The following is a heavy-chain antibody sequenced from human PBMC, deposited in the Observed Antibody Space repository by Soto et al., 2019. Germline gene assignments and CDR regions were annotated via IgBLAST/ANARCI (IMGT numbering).Heavy chain of an antibody. J-gene: IGHJ4*02. CDR1: GYTLTELS. Sequence: ASVKVSCKVSGYTLTELSMHWVRQAPGKGLEWMGGFDPEDGVTIYAQKFQGRVTMTEDTSTDTAYMELSSLRSEDTAVYYCARGYSYGYFARFDYWGQGTLVTVS. CDR3: ARGYSYGYFARFDY. V-gene: IGHV1-24*01. CDR2: FDPEDGVT. D-gene: IGHD5-18*01.